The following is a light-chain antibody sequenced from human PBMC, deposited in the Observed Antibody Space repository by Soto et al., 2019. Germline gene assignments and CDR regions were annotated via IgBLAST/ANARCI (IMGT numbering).Light chain of an antibody. CDR3: QSYDSSLSAVV. CDR1: SSNIGAGYD. CDR2: GNS. Sequence: QSVLTQSPSVSGAPGQRVTISCTGSSSNIGAGYDVHWYQQLPGTVPKVLIYGNSNRPSGVPDRFSGSKSGTSASLAITGLQAEDEADYYCQSYDSSLSAVVFGGGTKLTV. J-gene: IGLJ2*01. V-gene: IGLV1-40*01.